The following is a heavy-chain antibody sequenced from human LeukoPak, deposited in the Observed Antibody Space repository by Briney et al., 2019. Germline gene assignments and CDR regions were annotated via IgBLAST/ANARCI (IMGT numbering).Heavy chain of an antibody. CDR3: ARRRIVGATSSSWFDP. J-gene: IGHJ5*02. D-gene: IGHD1-26*01. CDR1: GGSISSHY. CDR2: IYYSGST. V-gene: IGHV4-59*08. Sequence: SETLSLTCTVSGGSISSHYWSWIRQPPGKGLEWIGYIYYSGSTNYNPSLKSRVTISVDTSKNQFSLKLSSVTAADTAVYYCARRRIVGATSSSWFDPWGQGTLVTVSS.